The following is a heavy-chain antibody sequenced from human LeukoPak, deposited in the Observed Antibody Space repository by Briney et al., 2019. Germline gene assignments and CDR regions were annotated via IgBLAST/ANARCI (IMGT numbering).Heavy chain of an antibody. CDR1: GSSISSYY. Sequence: SETLSLTCTVSGSSISSYYWSWIRQPPGKGLEWIGYIYYSGSTNYNPSLKSRVTISVDTSKNQFSLKLSSVTAADTAVYYCARQFNYDSSGYPPPFDYWGQGTLVTVSS. CDR3: ARQFNYDSSGYPPPFDY. V-gene: IGHV4-59*08. CDR2: IYYSGST. D-gene: IGHD3-22*01. J-gene: IGHJ4*02.